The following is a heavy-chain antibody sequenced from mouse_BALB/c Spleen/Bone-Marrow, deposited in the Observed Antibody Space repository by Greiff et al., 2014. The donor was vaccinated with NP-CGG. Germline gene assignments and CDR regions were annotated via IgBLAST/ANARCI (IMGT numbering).Heavy chain of an antibody. CDR3: ARGRWYY. Sequence: VQLQQPGPELVKPGASVKISCKTSGYTFTDYTLHWVKQSHGKSLERIGGVNPNIGGTSYNQKFKGKASLTVNKSSTTAYMELRSLTSEDSAVYYCARGRWYYWGQGTTLTVSS. D-gene: IGHD2-3*01. CDR1: GYTFTDYT. V-gene: IGHV1-22*01. J-gene: IGHJ2*01. CDR2: VNPNIGGT.